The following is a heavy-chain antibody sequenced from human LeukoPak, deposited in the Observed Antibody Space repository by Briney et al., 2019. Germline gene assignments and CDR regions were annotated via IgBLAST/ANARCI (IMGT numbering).Heavy chain of an antibody. CDR3: ARGGRGYSYGLNWFDP. J-gene: IGHJ5*02. V-gene: IGHV4-34*01. D-gene: IGHD5-18*01. CDR2: INHGGST. Sequence: SETLSLTCAVYGGSFSGYYWSWIRQPPGKGLEWIGEINHGGSTNYNPSLKSRVTISVDTSKNQFSLKLSSVTAADTAVYYCARGGRGYSYGLNWFDPWGQGTLVTVSS. CDR1: GGSFSGYY.